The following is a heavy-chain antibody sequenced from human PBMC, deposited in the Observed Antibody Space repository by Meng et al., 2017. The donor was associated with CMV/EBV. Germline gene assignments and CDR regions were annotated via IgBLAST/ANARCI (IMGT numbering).Heavy chain of an antibody. D-gene: IGHD2-2*03. J-gene: IGHJ6*02. V-gene: IGHV1-18*01. CDR1: GYTFTSYG. CDR2: ISAYNGNT. CDR3: AKDGYCSSTSCQDYYYYGMDV. Sequence: ASVKVSCKASGYTFTSYGISWVRQAPGQGLEWMGWISAYNGNTNYAQKLQGRVTMTTDTSTSTAYMELRSLRAEDTAVYYCAKDGYCSSTSCQDYYYYGMDVWGQGTTVTVSS.